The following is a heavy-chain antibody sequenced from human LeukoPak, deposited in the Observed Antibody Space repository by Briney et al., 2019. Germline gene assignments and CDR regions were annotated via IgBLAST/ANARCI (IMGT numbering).Heavy chain of an antibody. CDR3: ARSALRTYYYGPRAFDI. Sequence: PGGSLRLSCATSGFTFSDYYRRWIRRAPGRGLEWFSYIRTSGSTIYYADSVKGRFTISRDDAKNSLYLQINNLRAEDTPVYYCARSALRTYYYGPRAFDIWGQGTMVTVSS. CDR2: IRTSGSTI. CDR1: GFTFSDYY. J-gene: IGHJ3*02. D-gene: IGHD3-10*01. V-gene: IGHV3-11*01.